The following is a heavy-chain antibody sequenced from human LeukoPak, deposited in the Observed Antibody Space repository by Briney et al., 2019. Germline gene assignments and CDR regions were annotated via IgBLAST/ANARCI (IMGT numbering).Heavy chain of an antibody. CDR1: GGSISSGDYY. J-gene: IGHJ5*02. Sequence: SETLSLTCTVSGGSISSGDYYWSWIRQPPGKGLEWIGYIYYSGSTYYNPSLKSRVTISVDTSKNQFSLKLSSVTAADTAVYYCARGVRCSSTSCYVLDNWFDPWGQGTLVTVSS. CDR2: IYYSGST. D-gene: IGHD2-2*01. V-gene: IGHV4-30-4*01. CDR3: ARGVRCSSTSCYVLDNWFDP.